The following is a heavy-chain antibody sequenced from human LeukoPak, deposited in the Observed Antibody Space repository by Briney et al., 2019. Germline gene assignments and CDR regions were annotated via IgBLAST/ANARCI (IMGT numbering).Heavy chain of an antibody. CDR1: GGSISSSSYY. J-gene: IGHJ5*02. D-gene: IGHD6-19*01. V-gene: IGHV4-61*05. CDR3: ARVVQWLVPWFDP. CDR2: IYYSGTT. Sequence: SETLSLTCTVSGGSISSSSYYWGWIRQPPGKGLEWIGYIYYSGTTNYNPSLKSRVTISADTSKNQFSLKVTSVTAADTAVYYCARVVQWLVPWFDPWGQGTLVTVSS.